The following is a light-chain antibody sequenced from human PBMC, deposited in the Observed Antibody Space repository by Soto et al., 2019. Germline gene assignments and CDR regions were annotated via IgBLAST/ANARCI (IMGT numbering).Light chain of an antibody. Sequence: QSALTQPASVSGSPGQSITISCTGTSSDVGGYNYVSWYQRHPGKAPKLMIYEVSNRPSGVSYRFSGSKSGNTASLTISGLQAEDEADYYCNSYTGSGIVFGTGTKLTVL. J-gene: IGLJ1*01. CDR3: NSYTGSGIV. CDR2: EVS. CDR1: SSDVGGYNY. V-gene: IGLV2-14*01.